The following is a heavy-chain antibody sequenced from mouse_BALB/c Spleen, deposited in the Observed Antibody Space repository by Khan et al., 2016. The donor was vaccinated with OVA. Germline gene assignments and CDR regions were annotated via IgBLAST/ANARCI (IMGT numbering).Heavy chain of an antibody. V-gene: IGHV3-2*02. D-gene: IGHD1-1*01. CDR1: GYSITSGYA. CDR3: ARGNYYGYYFDY. CDR2: ISYSGGT. J-gene: IGHJ2*01. Sequence: VQLQQPGPGLVKPSQSLSLTCTVTGYSITSGYAWNWIRQFPGNKLEWMGYISYSGGTSYNPSLKSRISITRDTSKNQFFLQLNSVTTEDTATYCCARGNYYGYYFDYWGQGTPLTVSS.